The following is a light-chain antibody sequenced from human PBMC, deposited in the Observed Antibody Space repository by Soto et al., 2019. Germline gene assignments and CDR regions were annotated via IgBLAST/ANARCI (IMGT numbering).Light chain of an antibody. V-gene: IGKV3D-7*01. J-gene: IGKJ4*01. CDR2: GAS. CDR3: QQDYNLPT. CDR1: QSVSSSY. Sequence: PGERVTLSCRASQSVSSSYLTWYQQKPGQAPRLPIYGASTRATSIPARFSGSGSGTDFTLTISSLQPEDFAVYYCQQDYNLPTFGGGTKVEIK.